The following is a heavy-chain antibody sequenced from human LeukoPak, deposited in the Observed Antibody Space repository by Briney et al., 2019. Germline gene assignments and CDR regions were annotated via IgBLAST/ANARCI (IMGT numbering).Heavy chain of an antibody. V-gene: IGHV4-59*01. CDR1: GGSISGYY. Sequence: PSEPLSLTCTVSGGSISGYYGSWIWQPPGKGLEWIGYIYYSGSTKYNPPLTSRVTISVDASKNQFSLRLSSLTAADTAVYYCAKGALDTKTRFDSWGQGALVTVSS. CDR3: AKGALDTKTRFDS. D-gene: IGHD5-18*01. CDR2: IYYSGST. J-gene: IGHJ4*02.